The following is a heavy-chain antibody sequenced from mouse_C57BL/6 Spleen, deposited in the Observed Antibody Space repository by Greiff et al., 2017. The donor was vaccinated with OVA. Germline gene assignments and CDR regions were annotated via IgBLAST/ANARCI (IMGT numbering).Heavy chain of an antibody. CDR2: IYPGDGDT. CDR1: GYAFSSSW. Sequence: VKLKESGPELVNPGASVKISCKASGYAFSSSWMNWVKQRPGKGLEWIGRIYPGDGDTNYNGKFKGKATLTADKSSSTAYMQLSSLTSEDSAVYFCARRDWDPFAYWGQGTLVTLSA. V-gene: IGHV1-82*01. CDR3: ARRDWDPFAY. D-gene: IGHD4-1*01. J-gene: IGHJ3*01.